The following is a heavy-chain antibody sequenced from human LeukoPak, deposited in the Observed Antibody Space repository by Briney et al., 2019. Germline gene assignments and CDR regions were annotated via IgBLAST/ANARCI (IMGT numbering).Heavy chain of an antibody. CDR1: GGSFSGYY. V-gene: IGHV4-34*01. D-gene: IGHD5-18*01. CDR3: ARARRIQLWSRGWGWFDP. J-gene: IGHJ5*02. CDR2: INHSGST. Sequence: PSETLSLTCAVYGGSFSGYYWSWIRQPPGKGLEWIGEINHSGSTNYNPSLKSRVTISVDTSKNQFSLKLSSVTAADTAVYYCARARRIQLWSRGWGWFDPWGQGTLVTVSS.